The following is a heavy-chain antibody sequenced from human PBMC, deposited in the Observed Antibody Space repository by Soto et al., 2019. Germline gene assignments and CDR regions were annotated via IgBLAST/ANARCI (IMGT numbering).Heavy chain of an antibody. CDR2: IYYTGST. CDR3: ARGLDYYDSSGYGPLDYYYYGMDV. D-gene: IGHD3-22*01. V-gene: IGHV4-30-4*02. J-gene: IGHJ6*02. CDR1: GGSINNGDYY. Sequence: SETLSLTCTVSGGSINNGDYYWSWIRQFPGKGLEWFGYIYYTGSTFYSPSLKSRVTISIDTSKNEFSLKLRSVTAADTAVYYCARGLDYYDSSGYGPLDYYYYGMDVWGQGTTVTVSS.